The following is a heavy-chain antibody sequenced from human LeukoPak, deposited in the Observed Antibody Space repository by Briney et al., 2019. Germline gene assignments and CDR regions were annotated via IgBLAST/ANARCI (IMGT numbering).Heavy chain of an antibody. D-gene: IGHD6-13*01. Sequence: PSETLSLTCTVSGGSISSYYWSWIRQPPGKGLEWIGYIYYSGSTNYNPSLKSRVTISVDTSKNQFSLKLSSVTAADTAVYYCAREFGDSSSWLSPTNNWFDPWGQGTLVTVSS. CDR1: GGSISSYY. J-gene: IGHJ5*02. V-gene: IGHV4-59*01. CDR3: AREFGDSSSWLSPTNNWFDP. CDR2: IYYSGST.